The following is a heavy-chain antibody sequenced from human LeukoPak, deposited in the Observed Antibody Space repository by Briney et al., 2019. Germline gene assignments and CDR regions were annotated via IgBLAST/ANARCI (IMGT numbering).Heavy chain of an antibody. Sequence: KTSETLSLTCAVSGGSISSSNWWSWVRQPPGKGLEWIGEIYHSGSTNYNPSLKSRVTISVDTSKNQFSLKLSSVTAAETAVYYCARHGEGYYYDSSGRMSDWFDPWGQGTLVTVSS. V-gene: IGHV4-4*02. CDR1: GGSISSSNW. J-gene: IGHJ5*02. CDR2: IYHSGST. CDR3: ARHGEGYYYDSSGRMSDWFDP. D-gene: IGHD3-22*01.